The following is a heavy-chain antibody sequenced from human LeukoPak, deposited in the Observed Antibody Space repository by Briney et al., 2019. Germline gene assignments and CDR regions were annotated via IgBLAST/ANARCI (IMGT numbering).Heavy chain of an antibody. D-gene: IGHD6-6*01. Sequence: SETLSLTCTVSGGSISSHYWSRIRQPPGKGLEWIGYIYYSGSTNYNPSLKSRVTISVDTSKNQFSLKLSSVTAADTAVYYCARSSSLTYYYYYMDVWGKGTTVTVSS. CDR1: GGSISSHY. V-gene: IGHV4-59*11. J-gene: IGHJ6*03. CDR2: IYYSGST. CDR3: ARSSSLTYYYYYMDV.